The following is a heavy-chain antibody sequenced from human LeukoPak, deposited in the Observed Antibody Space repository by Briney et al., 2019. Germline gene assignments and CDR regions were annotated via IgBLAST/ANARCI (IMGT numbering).Heavy chain of an antibody. D-gene: IGHD7-27*01. V-gene: IGHV4-30-4*01. J-gene: IGHJ4*02. CDR2: IYYSGST. CDR3: ASSWGSYYFDY. Sequence: PSQTLSLTCTVSGGSISSGDSYWSWIRQPPGKGLEWIGYIYYSGSTYYNPSLKSRVTISVATSKNQFSLKLSSVTAADTAVYYCASSWGSYYFDYWGQGTLVTVSS. CDR1: GGSISSGDSY.